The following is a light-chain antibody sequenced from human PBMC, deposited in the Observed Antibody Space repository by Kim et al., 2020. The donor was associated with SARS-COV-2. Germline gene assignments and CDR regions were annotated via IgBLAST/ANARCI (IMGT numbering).Light chain of an antibody. CDR3: AAWDDSLSGWV. V-gene: IGLV1-47*01. Sequence: GQMVIVSCSGSSSNIGSNYVYWYQQLPGTAPKLLIYRNNQRPSGVPARFSGSKSGTSASLAISGLRSEDEADYYCAAWDDSLSGWVFGGGTQLTVL. J-gene: IGLJ3*02. CDR2: RNN. CDR1: SSNIGSNY.